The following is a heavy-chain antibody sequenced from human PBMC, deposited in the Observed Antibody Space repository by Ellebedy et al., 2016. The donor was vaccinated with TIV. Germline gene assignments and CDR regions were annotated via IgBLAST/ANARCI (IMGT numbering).Heavy chain of an antibody. CDR2: ISAYNGNT. J-gene: IGHJ3*02. Sequence: AASVKVSCKAYGYTFTSYGISWVRQAPGQGLEWMEWISAYNGNTNSAQKLQGRVTMTTEPFTSTAYMELRSLRSDDTAVYYCARVRDYGGYDAFDIWGQGTMVTVSS. D-gene: IGHD4-17*01. CDR1: GYTFTSYG. V-gene: IGHV1-18*04. CDR3: ARVRDYGGYDAFDI.